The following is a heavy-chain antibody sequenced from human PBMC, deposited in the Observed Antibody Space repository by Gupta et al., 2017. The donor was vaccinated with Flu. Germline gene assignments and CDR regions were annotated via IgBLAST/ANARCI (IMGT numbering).Heavy chain of an antibody. J-gene: IGHJ4*02. D-gene: IGHD6-13*01. CDR3: AIDPAAGESGLDY. CDR1: GYFISNGYY. Sequence: QVQLQESGPRLVKPSETLSLTCDVSGYFISNGYYWGWIRQPPGKGLEWIGSIFRSGSTFHNLSLRSRLTISVDTSRNQFSLELTSVSAADTAVYYCAIDPAAGESGLDYWGQGILGTVSS. V-gene: IGHV4-38-2*02. CDR2: IFRSGST.